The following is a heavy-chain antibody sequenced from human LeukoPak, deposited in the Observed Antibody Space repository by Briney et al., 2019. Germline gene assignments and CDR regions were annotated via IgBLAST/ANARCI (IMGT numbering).Heavy chain of an antibody. V-gene: IGHV3-33*01. CDR1: GFTFSSYG. D-gene: IGHD5-12*01. Sequence: GRSLRLSCAASGFTFSSYGMHWVRQAPGKGLEWVAVIWYDGSNKYYADSVKGRFTISRDNSKNTLYLQMNSLRAEDTAVYYCARDGHLAFFDYWGLGTLVTVSS. J-gene: IGHJ4*02. CDR2: IWYDGSNK. CDR3: ARDGHLAFFDY.